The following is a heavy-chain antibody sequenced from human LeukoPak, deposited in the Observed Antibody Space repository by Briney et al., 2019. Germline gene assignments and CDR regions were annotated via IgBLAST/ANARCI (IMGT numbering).Heavy chain of an antibody. J-gene: IGHJ4*02. CDR1: GGSISSGAYY. Sequence: SETLSLTCTVSGGSISSGAYYWSWIRQVPGKGLEWIGYGYFRGNTFYNPSLKGRVTISVDTSNNHFSLQLNSVTAADTAVYYCARDGSGYYGSGSYRGYYFDYWGQGTLVTVSS. V-gene: IGHV4-31*03. CDR3: ARDGSGYYGSGSYRGYYFDY. D-gene: IGHD3-10*01. CDR2: GYFRGNT.